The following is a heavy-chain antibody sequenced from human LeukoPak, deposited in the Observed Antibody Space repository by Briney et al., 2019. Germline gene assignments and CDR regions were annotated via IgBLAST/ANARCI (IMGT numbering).Heavy chain of an antibody. Sequence: GGSLRLSCAASGFTFSSYAMSWVRQVPGRGLEWVSSISASGGVTHYADSVKGRFTISRDNSKNTLYLQRSSLRAEDTAVYYCARGRATYCFDYWGQGTLVTVSS. CDR1: GFTFSSYA. CDR3: ARGRATYCFDY. V-gene: IGHV3-23*01. CDR2: ISASGGVT. D-gene: IGHD2-21*01. J-gene: IGHJ4*02.